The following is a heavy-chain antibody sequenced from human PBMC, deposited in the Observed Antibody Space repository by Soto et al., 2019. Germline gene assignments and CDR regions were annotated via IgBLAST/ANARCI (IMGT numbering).Heavy chain of an antibody. CDR2: IIPILGIA. D-gene: IGHD6-13*01. V-gene: IGHV1-69*04. Sequence: SVKVSCKASGGTFSSYTISWVRQAPGQGLEWMGRIIPILGIANYAQKFQGRVTITADKSTSTAYMELSSLRSEDTAVYYCAREDSSSYGMDVWGQGTTVTVSS. J-gene: IGHJ6*02. CDR3: AREDSSSYGMDV. CDR1: GGTFSSYT.